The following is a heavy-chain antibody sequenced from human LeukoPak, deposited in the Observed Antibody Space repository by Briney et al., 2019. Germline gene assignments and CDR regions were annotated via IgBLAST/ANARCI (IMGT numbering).Heavy chain of an antibody. J-gene: IGHJ4*02. D-gene: IGHD6-13*01. CDR1: GFTFSSYS. Sequence: GGSLRLSCAASGFTFSSYSMNWVRQAPGKGLEWVSSINILSNYIYYADSVKGRFTISRDNAKNSLYLQMNSLRAEDTAVYYCARGSHSSSWYSEFDYWGQGTLVTVSS. V-gene: IGHV3-21*01. CDR3: ARGSHSSSWYSEFDY. CDR2: INILSNYI.